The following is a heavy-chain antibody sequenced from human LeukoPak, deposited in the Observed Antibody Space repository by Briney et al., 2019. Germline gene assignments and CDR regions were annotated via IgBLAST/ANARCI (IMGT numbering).Heavy chain of an antibody. V-gene: IGHV4-59*06. Sequence: PSEALSLTCTVSGGSISSYYWSWIRQPPGKGLEWIGYIYYSGSTYYNPSLKSRVTISVDTSKNQFSLKLSSVTAADTAVYYCAGYYDSSGYLDFDYWGQGTLVTVSS. CDR1: GGSISSYY. J-gene: IGHJ4*02. D-gene: IGHD3-22*01. CDR3: AGYYDSSGYLDFDY. CDR2: IYYSGST.